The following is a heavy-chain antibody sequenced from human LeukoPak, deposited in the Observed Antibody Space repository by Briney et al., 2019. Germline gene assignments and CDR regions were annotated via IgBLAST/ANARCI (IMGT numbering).Heavy chain of an antibody. CDR3: ATDRSGYDYYGQFYFDY. CDR2: ISGSGGTT. D-gene: IGHD5-12*01. V-gene: IGHV3-23*01. J-gene: IGHJ4*02. Sequence: GGSLRLSCAASGFTFSSYAMSWVRQAPGKGLEWVSGISGSGGTTYYADSVKGRFTISRDSSKNTLYLQMNSLRAEDTAVYYCATDRSGYDYYGQFYFDYWGQGTLVTVSS. CDR1: GFTFSSYA.